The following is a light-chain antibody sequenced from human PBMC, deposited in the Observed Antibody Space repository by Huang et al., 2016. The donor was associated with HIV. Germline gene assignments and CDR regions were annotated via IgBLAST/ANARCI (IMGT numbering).Light chain of an antibody. CDR3: HQYNDWPET. CDR1: QSIISY. V-gene: IGKV3-15*01. J-gene: IGKJ1*01. CDR2: GAS. Sequence: DIVMTQSPATLSVSLGQRATLSCRASQSIISYLAWYQQKPGQAPRLLIYGASTRATGIPARFSGSGSGKDFTLTISSLQSEDFAVYYCHQYNDWPETFGQGTKVEIK.